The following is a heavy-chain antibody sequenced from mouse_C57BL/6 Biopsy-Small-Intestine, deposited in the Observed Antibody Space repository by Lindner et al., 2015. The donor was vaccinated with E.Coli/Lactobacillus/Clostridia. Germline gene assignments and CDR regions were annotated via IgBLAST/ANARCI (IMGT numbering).Heavy chain of an antibody. CDR2: INPNNGGT. CDR3: ARWKGRGYAMDY. D-gene: IGHD3-3*01. V-gene: IGHV1-18*01. J-gene: IGHJ4*01. CDR1: GYTFTDYN. Sequence: VQLQESGPELVKPGASVKIPCKASGYTFTDYNMDWVKQSHGKSLEWIGDINPNNGGTIYNQKFKGKATLTVDKSSSTAYMELRSLTSEDTAVYYCARWKGRGYAMDYWGQGTSVTVSS.